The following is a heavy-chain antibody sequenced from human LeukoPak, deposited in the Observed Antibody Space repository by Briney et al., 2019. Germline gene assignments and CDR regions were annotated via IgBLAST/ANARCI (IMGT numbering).Heavy chain of an antibody. CDR1: GGSISSYY. Sequence: SETLSLTCTVSGGSISSYYWSWIRQPPGKGLEWIGYIYYSGSTNYNPSLKSRVTISVDTSKNQFSLKLSSVTAADTAVYYCAGGTRIAAAGTGYFDLWGRGTLVTVSS. J-gene: IGHJ2*01. CDR2: IYYSGST. D-gene: IGHD6-13*01. V-gene: IGHV4-59*08. CDR3: AGGTRIAAAGTGYFDL.